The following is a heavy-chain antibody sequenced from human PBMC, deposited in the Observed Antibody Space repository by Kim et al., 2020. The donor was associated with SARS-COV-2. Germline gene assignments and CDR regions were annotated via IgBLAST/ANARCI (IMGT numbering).Heavy chain of an antibody. Sequence: GGSLRLSCAASGFSFTGAWMSWVRQAPQKGLEWVGRIKGKTDGGTNYAAPVKGRFTISRDDSEDTLYLQMNSLKAEDTAVYYCIKHDYYVSGSYNFDHWGPGTLVTVSS. D-gene: IGHD3-10*01. J-gene: IGHJ4*02. CDR1: GFSFTGAW. CDR3: IKHDYYVSGSYNFDH. CDR2: IKGKTDGGT. V-gene: IGHV3-15*01.